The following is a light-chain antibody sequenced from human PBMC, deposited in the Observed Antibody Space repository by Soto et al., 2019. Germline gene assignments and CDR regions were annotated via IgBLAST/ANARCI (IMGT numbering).Light chain of an antibody. V-gene: IGKV3-15*01. Sequence: EIVMTQSPATLSVSPGERVTLSCRASQSVGRFLAWYQQRPGQAPRLLIYDTSTRVTGVPARFIGSGSGTEFSLTISSLQSEDFAVYYCQQYDNWPPCTFGQGTKLEVK. J-gene: IGKJ2*02. CDR3: QQYDNWPPCT. CDR2: DTS. CDR1: QSVGRF.